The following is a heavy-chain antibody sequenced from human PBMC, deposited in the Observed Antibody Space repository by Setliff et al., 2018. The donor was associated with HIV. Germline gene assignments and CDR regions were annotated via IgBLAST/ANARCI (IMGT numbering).Heavy chain of an antibody. D-gene: IGHD3-3*01. Sequence: KASETLSLTCTVSGGSISTYYWSWIRQPPGKGLEWIGSIYFTGSSDNNPSLKSRVTISVDTSKNQFSLKLNSVTAADTAVYYCARATRTIFGVVYFDYWGQGTLVTVSS. V-gene: IGHV4-59*08. CDR3: ARATRTIFGVVYFDY. J-gene: IGHJ4*02. CDR1: GGSISTYY. CDR2: IYFTGSS.